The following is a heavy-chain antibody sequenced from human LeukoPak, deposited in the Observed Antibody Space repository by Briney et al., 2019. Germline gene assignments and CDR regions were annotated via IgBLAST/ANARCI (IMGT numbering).Heavy chain of an antibody. J-gene: IGHJ4*02. CDR2: ITSSGTST. CDR1: GFTFTSYA. CDR3: AKDGDITMIVVAWYYFDY. V-gene: IGHV3-23*01. Sequence: GGSLRLSCAASGFTFTSYAMSWVRQAPGKGLEWVSAITSSGTSTFYADSVKGRFTISRDNSKNTLYLQMNSLRAEDTAVYYCAKDGDITMIVVAWYYFDYWGQGTLVTVSS. D-gene: IGHD3-22*01.